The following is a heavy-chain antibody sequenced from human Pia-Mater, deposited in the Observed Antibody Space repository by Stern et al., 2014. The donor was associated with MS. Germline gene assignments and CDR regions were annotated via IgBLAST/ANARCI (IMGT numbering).Heavy chain of an antibody. V-gene: IGHV3-74*02. Sequence: EVQLVESGGGLVQPGGSLRLFCAASGFTFNNHWIHWVRQGPGKGLVWVSSINPDGSWTTYADSVQGRFTVSRDNAKNTVYLQMSGLRVEYSAVYYCASAADCGGGRCHPYEYNGMDVWGQGATVSVSS. CDR1: GFTFNNHW. CDR2: INPDGSWT. J-gene: IGHJ6*02. CDR3: ASAADCGGGRCHPYEYNGMDV. D-gene: IGHD2-15*01.